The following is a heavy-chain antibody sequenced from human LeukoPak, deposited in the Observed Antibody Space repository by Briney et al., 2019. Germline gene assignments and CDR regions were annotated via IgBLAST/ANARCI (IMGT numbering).Heavy chain of an antibody. Sequence: PGGSLRLSCAASGFTFSSYAMSWVRQAPGKGLEWVSAISGSGGSTYYADSVKGRFTISRDNSKNTLYLQMNSLRAEDTAVYYCAKDPYSSSSPLGYFDYWGQGTLVTVSS. CDR3: AKDPYSSSSPLGYFDY. J-gene: IGHJ4*02. CDR1: GFTFSSYA. D-gene: IGHD6-6*01. V-gene: IGHV3-23*01. CDR2: ISGSGGST.